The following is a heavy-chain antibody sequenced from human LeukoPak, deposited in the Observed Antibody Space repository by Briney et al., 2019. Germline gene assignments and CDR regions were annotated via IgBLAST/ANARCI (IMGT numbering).Heavy chain of an antibody. J-gene: IGHJ3*02. CDR1: GGSISSSGYY. D-gene: IGHD2-15*01. V-gene: IGHV4-39*07. CDR3: TTDLSYCGGGSCNAFDI. Sequence: SESLSLTCTVSGGSISSSGYYWGWIRQPPGKGLEWIGSIYYSGSTYYNPSLKSRVTISVDTSKNQFSLKLSSVTAADTAVYYCTTDLSYCGGGSCNAFDIWGQGTMVTVSS. CDR2: IYYSGST.